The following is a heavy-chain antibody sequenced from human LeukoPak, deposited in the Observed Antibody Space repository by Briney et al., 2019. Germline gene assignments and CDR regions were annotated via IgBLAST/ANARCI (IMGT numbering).Heavy chain of an antibody. Sequence: ASVKVSCKASGYTFTGYYMHWVRQAPGQGLEWMGWISAYNGNTNYAQKLQGRVTMTTDTSTSTAYMELRSLRSDDTAVYYCARLTTIRHYYYYYMDVWGKGTTVTVSS. CDR1: GYTFTGYY. D-gene: IGHD3-22*01. CDR2: ISAYNGNT. J-gene: IGHJ6*03. V-gene: IGHV1-18*04. CDR3: ARLTTIRHYYYYYMDV.